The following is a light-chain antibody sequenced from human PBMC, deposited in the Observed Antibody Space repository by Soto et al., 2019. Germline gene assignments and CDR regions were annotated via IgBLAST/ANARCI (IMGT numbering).Light chain of an antibody. J-gene: IGKJ2*01. V-gene: IGKV3-20*01. Sequence: EIVLTQSPGTLSLSPGERATLSCRASQSFSSSYLAWYQQKPGQAPRLLIYGASSRATGIPDRFSGSGSGTDFTLTISRLEPEDFAVYYCQRYGSSYSFGQGTKLEIK. CDR2: GAS. CDR3: QRYGSSYS. CDR1: QSFSSSY.